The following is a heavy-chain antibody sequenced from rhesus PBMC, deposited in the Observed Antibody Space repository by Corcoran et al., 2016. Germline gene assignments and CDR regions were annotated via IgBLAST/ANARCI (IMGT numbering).Heavy chain of an antibody. V-gene: IGHV4-169*01. CDR3: ASHYCTSTTCYVFIFDY. D-gene: IGHD2-2*01. CDR2: IKGSVRRT. J-gene: IGHJ4*01. Sequence: QLQLQESGPGLVKPSETLSVTCAVSGGSISSNYWSWLHQPPGTGLEWIGRIKGSVRRTNYNPSVKSRVTLSVDTSKNQLSLKRSSVTAADTAVYYCASHYCTSTTCYVFIFDYWGQGVLVTVSS. CDR1: GGSISSNY.